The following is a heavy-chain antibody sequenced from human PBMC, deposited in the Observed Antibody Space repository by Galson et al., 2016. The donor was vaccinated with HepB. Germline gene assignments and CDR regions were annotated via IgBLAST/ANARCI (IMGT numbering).Heavy chain of an antibody. CDR1: RYTFTTYW. Sequence: SVKVSCKASRYTFTTYWMHWVRQAPGQGLEWVGVINPSGGGTSYAQKFQGRVSMTSDTSTSTVYMQLISLRSEGTAVYYCARPLYREYYYFDYWGQGTLVIVSS. CDR3: ARPLYREYYYFDY. V-gene: IGHV1-46*01. D-gene: IGHD3-16*01. J-gene: IGHJ4*02. CDR2: INPSGGGT.